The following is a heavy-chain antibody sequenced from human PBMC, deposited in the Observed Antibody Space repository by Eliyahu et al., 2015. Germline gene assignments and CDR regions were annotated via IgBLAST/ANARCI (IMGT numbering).Heavy chain of an antibody. J-gene: IGHJ6*03. CDR1: GYTFTXYA. CDR2: INAGNGNT. Sequence: QVQLVQSGAEVKKPGASVKVSCXASGYTFTXYAMHWVRQAPGQRLEWMGWINAGNGNTKYSQKFQGRVTITRDTSASTAYMELSSLRSEDTAVYYCATVARYGDYDDPDYYMDVWGKGTTVTVSS. V-gene: IGHV1-3*01. D-gene: IGHD4-17*01. CDR3: ATVARYGDYDDPDYYMDV.